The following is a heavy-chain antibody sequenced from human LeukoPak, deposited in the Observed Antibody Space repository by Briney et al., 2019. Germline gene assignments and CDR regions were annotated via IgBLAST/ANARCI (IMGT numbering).Heavy chain of an antibody. V-gene: IGHV4-39*01. D-gene: IGHD3-16*01. J-gene: IGHJ3*02. CDR1: GGSISSSSYY. CDR3: ARQLGAYSYPFDI. CDR2: IYFTGTT. Sequence: SETLSLTCTVSGGSISSSSYYWGWIRQPPGQGLVWIGSIYFTGTTLYNPSLTSRVTISVDTSKNQFSLRLNSVTAADTAVYYCARQLGAYSYPFDIWGQGTKVTVSS.